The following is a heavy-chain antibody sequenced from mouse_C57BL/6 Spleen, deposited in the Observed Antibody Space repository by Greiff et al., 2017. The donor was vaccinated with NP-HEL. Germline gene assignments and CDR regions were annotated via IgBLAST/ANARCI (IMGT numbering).Heavy chain of an antibody. Sequence: QVHVKQPGAELVRPGSSVKLSCKASGYTFTSYWMDWVKQRPGQGLEWIGNIYPSDSETHYNQKFKDKATLTVDKSSSTAYMQLSSLTSEDSAVYYCARRVYYGNYGGAMDYWGQGTSVTVSS. CDR2: IYPSDSET. D-gene: IGHD2-1*01. J-gene: IGHJ4*01. CDR1: GYTFTSYW. CDR3: ARRVYYGNYGGAMDY. V-gene: IGHV1-61*01.